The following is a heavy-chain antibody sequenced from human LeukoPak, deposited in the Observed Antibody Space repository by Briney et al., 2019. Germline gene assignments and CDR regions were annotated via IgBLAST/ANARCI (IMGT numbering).Heavy chain of an antibody. Sequence: GGSLRLSCAAPGFDLGHYEVNWVRQAPGKGLEWIAHISVRAATIYYGDSVEGRFTISRDDAKNSLFLQMNSLRVEDTAIYYCAKEGGNRRKAYYYMDVWGKGTTVTVSS. CDR3: AKEGGNRRKAYYYMDV. J-gene: IGHJ6*03. D-gene: IGHD4-23*01. V-gene: IGHV3-48*03. CDR1: GFDLGHYE. CDR2: ISVRAATI.